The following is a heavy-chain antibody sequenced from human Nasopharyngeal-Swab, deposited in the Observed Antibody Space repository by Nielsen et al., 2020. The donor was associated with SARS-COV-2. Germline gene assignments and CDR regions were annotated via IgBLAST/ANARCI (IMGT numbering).Heavy chain of an antibody. Sequence: ASVKVSCKASGYTFTGYYMHWVRQAPGQGLEWMGRINPNSGGTNYAQKFQGRVTMTRDTSISTAYMELSRLRSDDTAVYYCARDPGVEQLVDDAFDIWGQGTMVTVSS. V-gene: IGHV1-2*06. D-gene: IGHD6-6*01. CDR2: INPNSGGT. J-gene: IGHJ3*02. CDR3: ARDPGVEQLVDDAFDI. CDR1: GYTFTGYY.